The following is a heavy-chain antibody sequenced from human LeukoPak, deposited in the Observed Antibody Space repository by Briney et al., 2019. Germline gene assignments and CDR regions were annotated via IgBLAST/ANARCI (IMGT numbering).Heavy chain of an antibody. J-gene: IGHJ4*02. CDR1: GGSISSSSYY. V-gene: IGHV4-39*07. D-gene: IGHD3-9*01. CDR3: ARWYFDSTQYSDY. Sequence: SETLSLTCTVSGGSISSSSYYWGWIRQPPGKGLEWIGSIYYSGSTYYNPSLKSRVTISVDTSKNQFSLKLSSVTAADTAVYYCARWYFDSTQYSDYWGQGTLVTVSS. CDR2: IYYSGST.